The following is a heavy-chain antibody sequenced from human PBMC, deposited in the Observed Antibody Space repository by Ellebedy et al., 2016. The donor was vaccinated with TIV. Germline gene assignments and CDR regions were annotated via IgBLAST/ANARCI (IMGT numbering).Heavy chain of an antibody. D-gene: IGHD2-2*01. CDR3: AKEDCSSTSCQTYARYYYYYYMDV. CDR1: GFTFDDYA. Sequence: GGSLRLXXAASGFTFDDYAMHWVRQAPGKGLEWVSAISGSGGSTYYADSVKGRFTISRDNSKNTLYLQMNSLRAEDTAVYYCAKEDCSSTSCQTYARYYYYYYMDVWGKGTTVTVSS. V-gene: IGHV3-23*01. J-gene: IGHJ6*03. CDR2: ISGSGGST.